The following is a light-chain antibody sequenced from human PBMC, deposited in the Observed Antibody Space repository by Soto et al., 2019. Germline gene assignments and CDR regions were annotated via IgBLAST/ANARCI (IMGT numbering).Light chain of an antibody. CDR2: DVS. CDR3: NSFTRRHAHV. J-gene: IGLJ1*01. CDR1: SSDIGGYNY. Sequence: QSALTQPASVSGSPGQSTTISCTGTSSDIGGYNYVSWYQQLPGEAPKLIIYDVSDRPSGVSTRFSGSKSGNTASLTISGLQGEDEGEYYCNSFTRRHAHVFGTGTKVTVL. V-gene: IGLV2-14*01.